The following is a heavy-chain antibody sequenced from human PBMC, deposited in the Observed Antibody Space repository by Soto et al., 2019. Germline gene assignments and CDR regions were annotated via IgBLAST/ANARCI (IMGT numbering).Heavy chain of an antibody. CDR3: AKDAGAEGSSGYYSRFDF. Sequence: EVQLVESGGGLVQPGRSLRLSCAASGFTFDDYAMHWVRQAPGKGLEWVSGISWTSVRIRYADSVKCRFTISRDNAKNSLYLQMKSLRAEDTALYYCAKDAGAEGSSGYYSRFDFWGQGSLVTVSS. CDR2: ISWTSVRI. D-gene: IGHD3-22*01. CDR1: GFTFDDYA. J-gene: IGHJ4*02. V-gene: IGHV3-9*01.